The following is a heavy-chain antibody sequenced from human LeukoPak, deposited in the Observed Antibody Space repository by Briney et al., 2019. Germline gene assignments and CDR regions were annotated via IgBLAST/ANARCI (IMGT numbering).Heavy chain of an antibody. D-gene: IGHD1-7*01. CDR3: ARRNWNYENWFDP. CDR2: INYSGRT. Sequence: SETLSLTCTVSGGSMSSSSYYWGWIRQPPGKGLEWIGSINYSGRTYYNPSLKRRVTISVETPKNQFSLKVNSVTAADTAVYYCARRNWNYENWFDPWGQGTLVTVPS. CDR1: GGSMSSSSYY. V-gene: IGHV4-39*01. J-gene: IGHJ5*02.